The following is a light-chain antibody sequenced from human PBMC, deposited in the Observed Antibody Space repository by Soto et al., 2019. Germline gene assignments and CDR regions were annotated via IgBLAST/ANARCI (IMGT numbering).Light chain of an antibody. CDR2: GAS. CDR3: QQYSSSPCT. V-gene: IGKV3-20*01. J-gene: IGKJ2*02. CDR1: QSVSNNF. Sequence: EILLTQSPGTLSLSPGERATLSCRASQSVSNNFLAWYQQKPGQAPRLLIYGASGRATGIPDRFSGSGSGTDFTLTISSLEPEDFAVYYCQQYSSSPCTFGQGTKLEI.